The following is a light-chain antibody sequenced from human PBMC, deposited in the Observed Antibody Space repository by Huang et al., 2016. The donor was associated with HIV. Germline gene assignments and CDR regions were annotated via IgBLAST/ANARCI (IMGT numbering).Light chain of an antibody. J-gene: IGKJ1*01. CDR3: QQYYSLPQT. CDR2: WAS. V-gene: IGKV4-1*01. Sequence: DIIMSQSPESLTVSLGERATLTCRSSQSVYASSTSKDYMAWFQHKPGQPPKLLLFWASSREFGVPDRFSGSGSGTHFTLTITNLQAEDAAIYYWQQYYSLPQTFGQGTRV. CDR1: QSVYASSTSKDY.